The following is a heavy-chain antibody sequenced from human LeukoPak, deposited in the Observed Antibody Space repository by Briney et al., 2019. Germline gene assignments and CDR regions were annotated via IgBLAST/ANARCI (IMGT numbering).Heavy chain of an antibody. Sequence: GGSLRLSCAASGFHFNRYAMHWVRQAPGKGLEWGALISYDGSNKYYADSVKGPFSISRDNSKDTLYLQLNSPRTEDTAVFYCARDSADSFDYWGQGTLVTVSS. CDR1: GFHFNRYA. CDR2: ISYDGSNK. CDR3: ARDSADSFDY. J-gene: IGHJ4*02. V-gene: IGHV3-30-3*01.